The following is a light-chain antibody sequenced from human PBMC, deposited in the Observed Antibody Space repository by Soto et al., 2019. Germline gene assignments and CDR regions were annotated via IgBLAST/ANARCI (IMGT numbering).Light chain of an antibody. CDR1: QSISSY. CDR2: AAS. Sequence: DIQLTQSPSSLSASVEDRVIITCRASQSISSYLNWYQQKPGKAPKLLIYAASSLQSGVPSRFSGSGSGTDFTLTISSLQPEDFATYYCQQSYSTPITFGQGTRLEIK. V-gene: IGKV1-39*01. CDR3: QQSYSTPIT. J-gene: IGKJ5*01.